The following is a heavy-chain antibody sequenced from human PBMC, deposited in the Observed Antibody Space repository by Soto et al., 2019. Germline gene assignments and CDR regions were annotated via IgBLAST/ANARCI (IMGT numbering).Heavy chain of an antibody. CDR3: ACIFSGGYGYGFYYYGMDV. D-gene: IGHD5-18*01. V-gene: IGHV4-39*01. J-gene: IGHJ6*02. Sequence: SETLSLTCTVPSGPISSSSYYWGWIRQPPGKGLEWIGSIYYSGSTYYNPSLKSRVTISVDTSKNQFSLKLSSVTAADTAVYYCACIFSGGYGYGFYYYGMDVWGQGTTVT. CDR2: IYYSGST. CDR1: SGPISSSSYY.